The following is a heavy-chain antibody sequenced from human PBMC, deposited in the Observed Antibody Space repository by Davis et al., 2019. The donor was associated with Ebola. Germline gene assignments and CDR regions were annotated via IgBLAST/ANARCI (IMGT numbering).Heavy chain of an antibody. CDR2: IFSNDEK. CDR3: ARTWYNWNLYYFDY. V-gene: IGHV2-26*01. J-gene: IGHJ4*02. D-gene: IGHD1-20*01. CDR1: GFSLSNTKMG. Sequence: SGPTLVKPTETLTLTCTVSGFSLSNTKMGVSWIRQPPGKALEWLAHIFSNDEKSYSTSLKSRLTISKDTSKSQVVLTMTNMDPVDTATYYCARTWYNWNLYYFDYWGQGTLVTVSS.